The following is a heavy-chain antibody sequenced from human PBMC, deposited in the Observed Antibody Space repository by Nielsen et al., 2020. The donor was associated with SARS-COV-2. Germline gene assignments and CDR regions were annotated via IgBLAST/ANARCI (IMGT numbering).Heavy chain of an antibody. J-gene: IGHJ5*02. D-gene: IGHD6-19*01. CDR3: ARGHTGYSSALT. CDR2: INHSGST. Sequence: SETLSLTCAVYGGSFSDYYWSWIRQPPGKGLEWVGEINHSGSTTYNPSLKGRVTMSVDTSKNQFSLKLSSVTAADTAVYYCARGHTGYSSALTWGQGTLVTVSS. CDR1: GGSFSDYY. V-gene: IGHV4-34*01.